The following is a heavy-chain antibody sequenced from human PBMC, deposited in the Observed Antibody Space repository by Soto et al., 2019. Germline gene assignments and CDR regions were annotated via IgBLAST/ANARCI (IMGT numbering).Heavy chain of an antibody. Sequence: SETLSLTCPVSGGSISSYYWSWLRQPPGKGLEWIGYIYYSGSTNYNPSLKSRVTISVDTSKNQFSLKLSSVTAADTAVYYCARHVYYDFWSGYLDYWGQGTLVTVSS. CDR2: IYYSGST. CDR3: ARHVYYDFWSGYLDY. D-gene: IGHD3-3*01. CDR1: GGSISSYY. V-gene: IGHV4-59*08. J-gene: IGHJ4*02.